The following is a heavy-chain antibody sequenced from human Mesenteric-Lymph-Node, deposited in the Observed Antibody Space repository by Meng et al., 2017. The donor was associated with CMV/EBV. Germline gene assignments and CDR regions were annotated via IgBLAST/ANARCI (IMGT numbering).Heavy chain of an antibody. Sequence: GESLKISCAASGFSFSDYAMHWVRQAPGKGLEWLALIQHDGSYKYYVDSVKGRFTTSRDNSQNTLYLQMNSPTAEDTAVYYCAKYFWNGYLDYWGQGTLVTVSS. D-gene: IGHD3-3*01. J-gene: IGHJ4*02. CDR1: GFSFSDYA. CDR3: AKYFWNGYLDY. CDR2: IQHDGSYK. V-gene: IGHV3-30*02.